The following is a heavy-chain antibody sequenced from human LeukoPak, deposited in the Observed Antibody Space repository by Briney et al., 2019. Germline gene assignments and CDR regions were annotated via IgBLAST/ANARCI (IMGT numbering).Heavy chain of an antibody. CDR3: TKGVLGVGDIFDS. D-gene: IGHD2-15*01. V-gene: IGHV3-23*01. Sequence: GGSLRLSCAASGFTFRTYAMSWVRQVPGKGLEWVSSIKANGHNTYFGESVKGRFTTSRDNSKNTVFLQMNSLRVEDTAVYYCTKGVLGVGDIFDSWGQGTLVTVSS. J-gene: IGHJ4*02. CDR1: GFTFRTYA. CDR2: IKANGHNT.